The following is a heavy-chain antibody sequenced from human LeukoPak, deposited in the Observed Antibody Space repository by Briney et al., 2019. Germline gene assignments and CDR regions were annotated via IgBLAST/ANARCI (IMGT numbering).Heavy chain of an antibody. Sequence: SETLSLTCSVSGGSISSYYWGWIRQPPGKGLEWIGNIFYTGSTKYNPSLKSRVTISVDTSKNQISLKLSSVTATDTAMYYCARSAHYYYDSANGVAFDVWGQGTMVTVSS. CDR2: IFYTGST. D-gene: IGHD3-22*01. V-gene: IGHV4-59*01. CDR3: ARSAHYYYDSANGVAFDV. J-gene: IGHJ3*01. CDR1: GGSISSYY.